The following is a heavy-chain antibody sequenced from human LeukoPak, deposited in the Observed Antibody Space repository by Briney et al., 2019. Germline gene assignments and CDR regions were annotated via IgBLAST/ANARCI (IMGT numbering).Heavy chain of an antibody. Sequence: SETLSLTCAVYGGSFSGYYWSWIRQPPGKGLEWIGEINHSGSTNYNPSLKSRVTISVDTSKNQFSLKLSSVTAADTAVYYCARESPPDYGDYDYYYGMDVWGQGTTVTVSS. V-gene: IGHV4-34*01. CDR2: INHSGST. D-gene: IGHD4-17*01. CDR1: GGSFSGYY. J-gene: IGHJ6*02. CDR3: ARESPPDYGDYDYYYGMDV.